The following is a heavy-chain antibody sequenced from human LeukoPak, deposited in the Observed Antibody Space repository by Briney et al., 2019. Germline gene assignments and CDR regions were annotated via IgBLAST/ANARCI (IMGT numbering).Heavy chain of an antibody. J-gene: IGHJ4*02. D-gene: IGHD6-13*01. CDR2: ISSPGTTI. CDR3: ARVRQQLFDY. Sequence: GGSLRLSCAASGFTFSSFEMSWVRQAPGKGLEWVSYISSPGTTIYCADSVKGRFTISRDNAKNSLYLQMNSLRAEDTAVYYCARVRQQLFDYWGQGTLVPVSS. V-gene: IGHV3-48*03. CDR1: GFTFSSFE.